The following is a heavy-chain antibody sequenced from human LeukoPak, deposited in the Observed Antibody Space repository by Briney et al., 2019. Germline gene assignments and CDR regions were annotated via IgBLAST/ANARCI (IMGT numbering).Heavy chain of an antibody. V-gene: IGHV4-4*07. CDR2: VQTSGST. Sequence: SETLSLTRTVSGGSISNYYWSWIRQPAGRGLEWIGRVQTSGSTEYNPSLKSRVTMSVDTSKNQFSLKLSSVTAADTAVYYCARDVGSSDAFDIWGQGTMVIVSS. D-gene: IGHD3-10*01. CDR3: ARDVGSSDAFDI. J-gene: IGHJ3*02. CDR1: GGSISNYY.